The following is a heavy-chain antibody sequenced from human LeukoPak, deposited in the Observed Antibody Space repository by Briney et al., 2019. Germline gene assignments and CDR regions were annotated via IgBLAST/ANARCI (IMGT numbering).Heavy chain of an antibody. CDR2: IRYDGINK. V-gene: IGHV3-30*02. J-gene: IGHJ5*02. Sequence: PGGSLRLSCAASGFTFSSYGMHWVRQAPGKGLEWVAFIRYDGINKYYADSVKGRFTISRDNAKNTLYLQMNSLRVEDTAVYHCVRSDWFDPWGQGTLVTVSS. CDR3: VRSDWFDP. CDR1: GFTFSSYG.